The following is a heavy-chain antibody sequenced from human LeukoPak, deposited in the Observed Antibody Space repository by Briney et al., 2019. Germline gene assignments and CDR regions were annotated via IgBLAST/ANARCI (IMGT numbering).Heavy chain of an antibody. V-gene: IGHV1-69*13. J-gene: IGHJ4*02. D-gene: IGHD6-19*01. CDR2: IIPIFGTA. Sequence: SVKVSCKASGCTFSSYAIIWVRQAPAQGLEWMGGIIPIFGTANYAQKFQGRVTITAHESTSTAYIELSSLRSEHTAVYYCASGWYYFDYWGQGTLVTVSS. CDR1: GCTFSSYA. CDR3: ASGWYYFDY.